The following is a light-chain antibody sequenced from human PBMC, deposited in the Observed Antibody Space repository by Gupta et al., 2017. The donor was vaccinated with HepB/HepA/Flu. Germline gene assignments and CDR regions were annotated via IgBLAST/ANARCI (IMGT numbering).Light chain of an antibody. V-gene: IGKV3-15*01. Sequence: DIVIPQSRDTLSESAGERATLSCRASQSISSNLAWYQQKPGQAPRLIIYGSSTRATGIPARFSGSGSGTEFTLTISRLQSEDFAVYDCEQYHNWQTFGQGTKVEIK. J-gene: IGKJ1*01. CDR2: GSS. CDR3: EQYHNWQT. CDR1: QSISSN.